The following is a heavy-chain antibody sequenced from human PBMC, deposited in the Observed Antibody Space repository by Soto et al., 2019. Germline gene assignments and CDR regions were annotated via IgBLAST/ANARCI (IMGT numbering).Heavy chain of an antibody. Sequence: QVQLQESGPGLVKPSQTLSLTCAVSGASISSGDSYCSGIRQRPGKGLEGIGYIFHTGSTYYNPSLKSRVTISLDSSKNQFSLKLTSTTAADTSVYFCAREPYCTSATCFIHFDSWGQGSLVTVSS. CDR2: IFHTGST. V-gene: IGHV4-31*11. CDR3: AREPYCTSATCFIHFDS. D-gene: IGHD2-8*02. J-gene: IGHJ4*02. CDR1: GASISSGDSY.